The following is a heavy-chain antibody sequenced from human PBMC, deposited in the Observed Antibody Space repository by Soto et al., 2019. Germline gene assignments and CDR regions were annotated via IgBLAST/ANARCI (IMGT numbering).Heavy chain of an antibody. D-gene: IGHD6-13*01. CDR3: ARLGIAAAGKVDP. Sequence: SETLSLTCTVSGGSISSSSYYWGWIRQPPGKGLEWIGSIYYSGSTYYNPSLKSRVTISVDTSKNQFSLKLSSVTAADTAVYYCARLGIAAAGKVDPWGQGTLVTVSS. CDR1: GGSISSSSYY. V-gene: IGHV4-39*01. J-gene: IGHJ5*02. CDR2: IYYSGST.